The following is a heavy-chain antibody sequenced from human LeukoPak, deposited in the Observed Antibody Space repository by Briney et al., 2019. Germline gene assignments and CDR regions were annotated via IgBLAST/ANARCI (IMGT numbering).Heavy chain of an antibody. Sequence: PGGSLRLSCTTTGFTFSGHGMSWVRQAPGKGLEWVAHISHFPGDPWYANSVKGRFIISRDNSKGTAYLQMNSLRPEDSALYYCANDNYGGIYASWGQGTMVTVSA. J-gene: IGHJ5*02. CDR1: GFTFSGHG. CDR3: ANDNYGGIYAS. CDR2: ISHFPGDP. V-gene: IGHV3-23*01. D-gene: IGHD3-16*01.